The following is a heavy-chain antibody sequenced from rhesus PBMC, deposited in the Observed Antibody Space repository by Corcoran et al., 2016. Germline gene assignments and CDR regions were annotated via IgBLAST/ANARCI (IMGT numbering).Heavy chain of an antibody. CDR3: ARWGGRNRFDV. D-gene: IGHD1-44*01. V-gene: IGHV4S2*01. Sequence: QVQLQESGPGLVKPSETLPPTCAVSGASIRSNYWSWIRQAPGKGLKWLGRIYGSGGSTYYNPSLKSRGTISIDTSKNQFSLKLSSVTAADTAVYYCARWGGRNRFDVWGAGVLVTVSS. CDR1: GASIRSNY. J-gene: IGHJ5-1*01. CDR2: IYGSGGST.